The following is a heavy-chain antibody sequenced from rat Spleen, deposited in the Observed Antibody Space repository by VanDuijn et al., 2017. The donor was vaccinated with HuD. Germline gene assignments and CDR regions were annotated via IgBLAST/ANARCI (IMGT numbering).Heavy chain of an antibody. CDR3: ARRDTAGVMDA. J-gene: IGHJ4*01. V-gene: IGHV5-29*01. CDR1: GFTFSDYY. D-gene: IGHD1-1*01. Sequence: EVQLVESDGGLVQPGRSLKLSCAASGFTFSDYYMAWVRQAPTKGLEWVATLSYDGSSTYYRDSVKGRFTISRDNAKSTLYLQMDSLRSEDTATYYCARRDTAGVMDAWGQGASVTVSS. CDR2: LSYDGSST.